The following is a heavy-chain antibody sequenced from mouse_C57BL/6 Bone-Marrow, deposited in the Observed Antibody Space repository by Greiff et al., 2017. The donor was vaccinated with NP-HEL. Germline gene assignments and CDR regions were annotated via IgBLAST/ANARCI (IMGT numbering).Heavy chain of an antibody. CDR2: LSDGGSYT. CDR1: GFTFSSYA. V-gene: IGHV5-4*01. CDR3: ARDRELFYWYFDV. J-gene: IGHJ1*03. D-gene: IGHD3-3*01. Sequence: EVQLVESGGGLVKPGGSLKLSCAASGFTFSSYAMSWVRQTPEKRLEWVATLSDGGSYTYYPDNVKGRFTISRDNAKNNLYLQMSHLKSEDTAMYYCARDRELFYWYFDVWGTGTTVTVSS.